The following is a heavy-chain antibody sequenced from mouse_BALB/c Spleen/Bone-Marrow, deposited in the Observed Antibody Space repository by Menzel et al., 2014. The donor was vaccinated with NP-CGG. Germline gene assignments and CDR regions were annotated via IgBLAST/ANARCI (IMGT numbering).Heavy chain of an antibody. D-gene: IGHD3-1*01. CDR3: ARSGSSGYHYYAMDY. Sequence: EVQRVESGPSLVKPSQTLSLTCSVTGDSITSGYWNWIRKFPGNKLEYMGYISYSGSTYYNPSLKSRISITRDTSKNPYYLQLNSVTTKDAATYYCARSGSSGYHYYAMDYWGQGTSVTVSS. CDR2: ISYSGST. V-gene: IGHV3-8*02. J-gene: IGHJ4*01. CDR1: GDSITSGY.